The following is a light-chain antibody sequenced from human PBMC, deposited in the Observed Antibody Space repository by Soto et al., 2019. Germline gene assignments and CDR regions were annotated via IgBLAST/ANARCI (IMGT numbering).Light chain of an antibody. CDR3: QYYGGSPPT. J-gene: IGKJ1*01. V-gene: IGKV3-20*01. CDR2: GAS. Sequence: ELVLTQSPGILSLSPGERATLSCRASQSVDSRFLGWYQQKAGQAPRLLIYGASSRATGIPASFSGSGSGTDFTLTISRLEPQDFAVYYCQYYGGSPPTFGQGTKVEIK. CDR1: QSVDSRF.